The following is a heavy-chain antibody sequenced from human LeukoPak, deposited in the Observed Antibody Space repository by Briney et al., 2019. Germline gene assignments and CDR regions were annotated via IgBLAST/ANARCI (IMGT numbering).Heavy chain of an antibody. CDR1: GGSISSYC. J-gene: IGHJ4*02. CDR2: IYYSGST. V-gene: IGHV4-59*01. Sequence: PSETLSLTCTVSGGSISSYCWSWIRQPPGKGLEWIGYIYYSGSTNYNPSLKSRVTISVDTSKNQFSLKLSSVTAADTAVYYCARSYGHDFDYWGQGTLVTVSS. CDR3: ARSYGHDFDY. D-gene: IGHD3-10*01.